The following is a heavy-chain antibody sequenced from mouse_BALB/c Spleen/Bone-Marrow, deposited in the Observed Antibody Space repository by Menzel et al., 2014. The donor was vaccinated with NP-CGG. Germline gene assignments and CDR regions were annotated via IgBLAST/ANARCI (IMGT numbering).Heavy chain of an antibody. D-gene: IGHD2-14*01. J-gene: IGHJ4*01. Sequence: VQLVESGPEVVRPGVSVKISCKGSGYTFTDYAMHWVKQSHAKSLERIGVISTYNGNTNYNQKFKGKATMIVDKSSSTAYMELARLTSEDSAIYYCAREVRAPWYAMDYWGQGTSVTVSS. V-gene: IGHV1-67*01. CDR2: ISTYNGNT. CDR3: AREVRAPWYAMDY. CDR1: GYTFTDYA.